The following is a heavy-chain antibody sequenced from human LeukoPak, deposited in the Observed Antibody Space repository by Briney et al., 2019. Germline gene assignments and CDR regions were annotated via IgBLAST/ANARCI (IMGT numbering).Heavy chain of an antibody. CDR2: IYYSGST. V-gene: IGHV4-59*01. J-gene: IGHJ3*02. CDR1: GGSISSYY. Sequence: SETLSLTCTVSGGSISSYYWSWIRQAPGKGLEWIGYIYYSGSTNYNPSLKSRVTISVDTSKNQFSLRLSSVTAADTAVYYCAILGYCSSTSCHDAFDIWGQGTMVTVSS. D-gene: IGHD2-2*01. CDR3: AILGYCSSTSCHDAFDI.